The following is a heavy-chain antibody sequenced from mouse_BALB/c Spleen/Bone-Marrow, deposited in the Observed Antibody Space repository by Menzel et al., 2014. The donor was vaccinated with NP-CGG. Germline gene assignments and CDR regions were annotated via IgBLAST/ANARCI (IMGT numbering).Heavy chain of an antibody. J-gene: IGHJ2*01. Sequence: VKLQESGAELVKPGASVKLSCKASGYTFTSYYMYWVKQRPGQGLEWIGEINPSNGGTNFNEKFKSKATLTVDKSSSTAYIQLSSLTSEDSAVYYCTRYGNYYFDYWGQGTTLTVSS. CDR1: GYTFTSYY. V-gene: IGHV1S81*02. CDR2: INPSNGGT. D-gene: IGHD2-1*01. CDR3: TRYGNYYFDY.